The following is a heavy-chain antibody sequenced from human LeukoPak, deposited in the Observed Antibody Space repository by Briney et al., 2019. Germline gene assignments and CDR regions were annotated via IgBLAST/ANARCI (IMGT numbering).Heavy chain of an antibody. Sequence: GGSLRLSCVVSGFTFSSYGMHWVRQAPGKWLEWVAFIRYDGSNKYYADSVKGRFTISRDNTKNTLYLQMNSLRAEDTAVYYCAKGTAYYYDSSGYYYFDYWGQGTLVTVSS. D-gene: IGHD3-22*01. V-gene: IGHV3-30*02. CDR3: AKGTAYYYDSSGYYYFDY. J-gene: IGHJ4*02. CDR1: GFTFSSYG. CDR2: IRYDGSNK.